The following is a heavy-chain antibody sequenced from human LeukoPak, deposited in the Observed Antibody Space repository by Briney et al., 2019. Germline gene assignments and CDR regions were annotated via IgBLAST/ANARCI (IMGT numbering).Heavy chain of an antibody. CDR2: IYYSGST. CDR1: GGSISSYY. V-gene: IGHV4-59*07. Sequence: PSDTLSLTCTVSGGSISSYYWSWIRQPRGKGLEWIGYIYYSGSTNYNPSLKSRVTISVDTSKNQFSLKLSSVTAADTAVYYCASSGYYYDSSGYYPLHYGMDVWGQGTTVTVSS. J-gene: IGHJ6*02. D-gene: IGHD3-22*01. CDR3: ASSGYYYDSSGYYPLHYGMDV.